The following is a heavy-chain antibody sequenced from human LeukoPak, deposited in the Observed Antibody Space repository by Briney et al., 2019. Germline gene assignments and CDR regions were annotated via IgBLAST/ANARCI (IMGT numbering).Heavy chain of an antibody. D-gene: IGHD2-15*01. V-gene: IGHV4-59*01. Sequence: SSETLSLTCTVSGGSIRSYYWSWIRQPPGKGLEWIGYIYYSGSTNYNPSLKSRLTISVDTSNNQFSLKLSSVTAADTAVYYCASTSGYCSGGNCYSAFDYWGQGTLVTVSS. CDR3: ASTSGYCSGGNCYSAFDY. J-gene: IGHJ4*02. CDR2: IYYSGST. CDR1: GGSIRSYY.